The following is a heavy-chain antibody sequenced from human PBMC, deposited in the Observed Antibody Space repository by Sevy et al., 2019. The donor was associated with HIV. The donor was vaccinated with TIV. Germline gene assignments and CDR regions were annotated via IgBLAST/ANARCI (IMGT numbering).Heavy chain of an antibody. CDR1: GFIFNSYA. Sequence: GESLKISCAASGFIFNSYAMSWVRQAPGKGLEWVSTISGHGGSTYYADSVQGRFTIYRDNSRKTLDLEMNSLRAEDAAIYYWAVGFLSGFDYWDQGSLVTVPT. V-gene: IGHV3-23*01. CDR3: AVGFLSGFDY. J-gene: IGHJ4*02. D-gene: IGHD3-3*01. CDR2: ISGHGGST.